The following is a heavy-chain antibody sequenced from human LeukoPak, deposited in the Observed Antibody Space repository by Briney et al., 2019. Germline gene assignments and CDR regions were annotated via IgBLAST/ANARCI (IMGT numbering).Heavy chain of an antibody. CDR3: ARGKASWDYYFDY. Sequence: ASVKVSCKASGYTFTSYAMHWVRQAPGQRLEWMGWINAGNGNTKYSQKFQGRVTITRDTSASTAYMELSSLRSEDTAVYYCARGKASWDYYFDYWGQGTLVTVSS. V-gene: IGHV1-3*01. J-gene: IGHJ4*02. CDR1: GYTFTSYA. D-gene: IGHD1-26*01. CDR2: INAGNGNT.